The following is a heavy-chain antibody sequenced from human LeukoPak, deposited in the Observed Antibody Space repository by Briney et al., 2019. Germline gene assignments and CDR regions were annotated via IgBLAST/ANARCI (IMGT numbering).Heavy chain of an antibody. V-gene: IGHV7-4-1*02. CDR1: GYTFTGYY. CDR3: ARLNPAVAFDI. CDR2: MNTNTGNP. J-gene: IGHJ3*02. Sequence: ASVKVSCKASGYTFTGYYMHWVRQATGQGLEWMGWMNTNTGNPTYAQGFTGRFVFSLDTSVSTAYLQISSLKAEDTAVYYCARLNPAVAFDIWGQGTMVTVSS.